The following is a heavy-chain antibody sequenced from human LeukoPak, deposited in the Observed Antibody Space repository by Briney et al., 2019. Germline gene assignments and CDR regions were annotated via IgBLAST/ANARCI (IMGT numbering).Heavy chain of an antibody. CDR2: ISGSGGST. J-gene: IGHJ6*02. V-gene: IGHV3-23*01. Sequence: PGGSLRLSCAASGFTFSSYAMSWVRQAPGKGLEWVSAISGSGGSTYYADSVKGRFTISRDNSKNTLYLQMNSLRAEDTAVYYCAKDLDYGDPQYYYGMDVWGQGTTVTVSS. D-gene: IGHD4-17*01. CDR3: AKDLDYGDPQYYYGMDV. CDR1: GFTFSSYA.